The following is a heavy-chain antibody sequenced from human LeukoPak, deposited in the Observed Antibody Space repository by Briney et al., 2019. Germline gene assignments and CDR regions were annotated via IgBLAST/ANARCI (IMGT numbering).Heavy chain of an antibody. CDR1: GFTFSSYW. J-gene: IGHJ4*02. CDR3: ARDIGSHPPMVRGGRY. V-gene: IGHV3-74*01. D-gene: IGHD3-10*01. Sequence: GGSLRLSCAASGFTFSSYWMHWVRQAPGKGLVWVSRINSDGSSTSYADSVKGRFTISRDNAKNTLYLQMNSLRAEDTAVYYCARDIGSHPPMVRGGRYWGQGTLVTVSS. CDR2: INSDGSST.